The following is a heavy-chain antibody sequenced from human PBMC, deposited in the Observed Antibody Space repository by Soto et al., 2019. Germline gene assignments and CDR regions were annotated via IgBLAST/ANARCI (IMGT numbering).Heavy chain of an antibody. J-gene: IGHJ6*02. CDR1: GFTFSSYA. CDR3: AKRDKGYCSSTSCQPYYYYGMDV. Sequence: PGGSLRLSCAASGFTFSSYAMSWVRQAPGKGLEWVSAISGSGGSTYYADSVKGRFTISRDNSKNTLYLQMNSLRAEDTAVYYCAKRDKGYCSSTSCQPYYYYGMDVWGQGTTVTVSS. V-gene: IGHV3-23*01. CDR2: ISGSGGST. D-gene: IGHD2-2*01.